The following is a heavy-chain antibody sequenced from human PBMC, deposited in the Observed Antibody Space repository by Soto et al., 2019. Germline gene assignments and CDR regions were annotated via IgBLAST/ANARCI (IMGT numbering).Heavy chain of an antibody. CDR1: GGSFSGYY. CDR2: INHSGST. J-gene: IGHJ5*02. V-gene: IGHV4-34*01. CDR3: ARGVVAASNWFDP. Sequence: SETLSLTCAVYGGSFSGYYWSWIRQPPGKGLEWIGEINHSGSTNYSPSLKSRVTISVDTSKSQFSLKLSSVTAADTAVYYCARGVVAASNWFDPWGQGTLVTVSS. D-gene: IGHD3-16*02.